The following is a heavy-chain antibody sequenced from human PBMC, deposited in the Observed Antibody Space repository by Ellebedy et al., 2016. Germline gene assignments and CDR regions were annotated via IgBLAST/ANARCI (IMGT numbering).Heavy chain of an antibody. D-gene: IGHD4-17*01. CDR3: RQGHYANY. CDR1: ELNLGNYF. V-gene: IGHV3-23*01. CDR2: INGGGYTT. J-gene: IGHJ4*02. Sequence: GGSLRLXXTASELNLGNYFMSWVRQAPGKGLEWVSTINGGGYTTYFADSVKGRFTISRDSSKNSVYLRMNNLRVEDTAVYYCRQGHYANYWGQGTLVTVSS.